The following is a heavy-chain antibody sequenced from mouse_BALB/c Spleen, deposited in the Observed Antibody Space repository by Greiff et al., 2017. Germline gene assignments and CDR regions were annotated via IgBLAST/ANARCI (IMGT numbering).Heavy chain of an antibody. J-gene: IGHJ4*01. Sequence: EVKVVESGGGLVKPGGSLKLSCAASGFTFSSYAMSWVRQTPEKRLEWVASISSGGSTYYPDSVKGRFTISRDNARNILYLQMSSLRSEDTAMYYCARLYYGNAMDYWGQGTSVTVSS. CDR3: ARLYYGNAMDY. V-gene: IGHV5-6-5*01. CDR1: GFTFSSYA. D-gene: IGHD2-1*01. CDR2: ISSGGST.